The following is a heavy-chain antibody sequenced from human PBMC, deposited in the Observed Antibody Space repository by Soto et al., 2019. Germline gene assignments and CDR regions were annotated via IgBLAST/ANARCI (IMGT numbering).Heavy chain of an antibody. CDR3: AKAYFVWSSEQPYYFGY. V-gene: IGHV3-23*01. CDR1: GFTVSNYA. Sequence: VQLLDSGGGLVQPGGSLRLSCAASGFTVSNYAMTWVRQGPGKGLEWVSGISGSGGRSYYADSVKGRFTISRDNSKSTLYLQMISLRAEDTAVYYCAKAYFVWSSEQPYYFGYWGQGTLVTVSS. J-gene: IGHJ4*02. D-gene: IGHD3-16*01. CDR2: ISGSGGRS.